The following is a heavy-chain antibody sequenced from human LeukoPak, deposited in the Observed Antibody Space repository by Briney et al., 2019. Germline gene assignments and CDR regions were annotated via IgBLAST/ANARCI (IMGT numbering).Heavy chain of an antibody. CDR1: GFTFSSYG. Sequence: GGSLRLSCAASGFTFSSYGMHWVRQAPGKGLEWVAVISYDGSNKYYADSVKGRFTISRDNSKNTLYLQVNSLRAEDTAVYYCAKGSISSGWTFDYWGQGTLVTVSS. J-gene: IGHJ4*02. V-gene: IGHV3-30*18. CDR3: AKGSISSGWTFDY. CDR2: ISYDGSNK. D-gene: IGHD6-19*01.